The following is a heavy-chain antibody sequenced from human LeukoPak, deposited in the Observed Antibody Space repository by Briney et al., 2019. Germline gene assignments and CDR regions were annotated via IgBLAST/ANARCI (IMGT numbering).Heavy chain of an antibody. Sequence: PSETLSLTCAVYGGSFSGYYWSWIRQPPGKGLEWIGEINHSGSTNYNPSLKSRVTISVDTSKNQFSLKLSSVTAADTAVYYCARSYIYYYGSGSYYNYYYGMDVWGQGTTVTVPS. V-gene: IGHV4-34*01. CDR2: INHSGST. D-gene: IGHD3-10*01. CDR3: ARSYIYYYGSGSYYNYYYGMDV. CDR1: GGSFSGYY. J-gene: IGHJ6*02.